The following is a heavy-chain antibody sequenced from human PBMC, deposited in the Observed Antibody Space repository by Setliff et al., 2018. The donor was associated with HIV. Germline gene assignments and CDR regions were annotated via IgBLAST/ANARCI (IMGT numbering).Heavy chain of an antibody. V-gene: IGHV4-31*03. CDR1: GGSILINGFY. J-gene: IGHJ4*02. CDR3: ARGRNFRDIRDSLFDL. CDR2: IYYSGST. D-gene: IGHD2-15*01. Sequence: TLSLTCSVSGGSILINGFYWSWIRQHSGKGLEWIGYIYYSGSTYYNPSLESRLIMSVDPSKNQFSLKLNSVTAADTAVYYCARGRNFRDIRDSLFDLWGRGTLVTVSS.